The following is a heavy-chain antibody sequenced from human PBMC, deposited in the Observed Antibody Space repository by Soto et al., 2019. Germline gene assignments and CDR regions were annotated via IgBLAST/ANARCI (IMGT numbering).Heavy chain of an antibody. D-gene: IGHD3-10*01. V-gene: IGHV4-59*13. CDR3: ATDSAGRGPSDP. Sequence: KPSETLSLTCTISGGSFGTNYWSWIRQAPGKGLEWIGYTYHTGSTKYNPSLKSRATISVDTSKNQFSLTLNSAAAADTAVYYCATDSAGRGPSDPWGQGILVTVSS. CDR2: TYHTGST. CDR1: GGSFGTNY. J-gene: IGHJ5*02.